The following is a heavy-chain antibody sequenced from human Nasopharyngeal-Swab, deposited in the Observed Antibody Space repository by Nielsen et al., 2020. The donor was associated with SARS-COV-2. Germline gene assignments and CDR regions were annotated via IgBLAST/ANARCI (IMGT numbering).Heavy chain of an antibody. Sequence: SQILSLTCAISGDSVSSNSAAWNWIRQSPSRGLEWLGRTYYRSKWYNDYAVSVKSRITINPDTSKNQFSLQLNSVTPEDTAVYYCARATLWFGEFHFDYWGQGTLVTVSS. J-gene: IGHJ4*02. CDR2: TYYRSKWYN. CDR1: GDSVSSNSAA. CDR3: ARATLWFGEFHFDY. D-gene: IGHD3-10*01. V-gene: IGHV6-1*01.